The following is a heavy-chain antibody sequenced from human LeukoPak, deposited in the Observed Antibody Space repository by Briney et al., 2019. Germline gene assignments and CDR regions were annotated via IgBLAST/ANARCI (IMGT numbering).Heavy chain of an antibody. CDR3: TRRSIASTRTDDY. V-gene: IGHV3-73*01. CDR2: IRSKTHSYAT. CDR1: GFNFSGSA. J-gene: IGHJ4*02. Sequence: GGSLRLSCAASGFNFSGSAIYWVRQASEKGLEWVGRIRSKTHSYATTYAASLKGRFTISRDDSKNTTYLQMSSLKTDDTAVYYCTRRSIASTRTDDYWGQGTLVTVSS. D-gene: IGHD6-13*01.